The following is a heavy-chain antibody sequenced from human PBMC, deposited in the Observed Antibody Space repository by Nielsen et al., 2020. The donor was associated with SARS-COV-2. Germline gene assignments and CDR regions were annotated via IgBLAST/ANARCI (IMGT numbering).Heavy chain of an antibody. CDR3: ARSWAINNWFDP. D-gene: IGHD3-16*01. CDR1: GLTFSSYS. J-gene: IGHJ5*02. V-gene: IGHV3-21*01. CDR2: ISSSSSYI. Sequence: GGSLRLSCAASGLTFSSYSMNWVRQAPGKGLEWDSSISSSSSYIYYADSVKGRFTISRDNAKNSRYLQLNSLRAEDTAVYYCARSWAINNWFDPWGQGTLVTVSS.